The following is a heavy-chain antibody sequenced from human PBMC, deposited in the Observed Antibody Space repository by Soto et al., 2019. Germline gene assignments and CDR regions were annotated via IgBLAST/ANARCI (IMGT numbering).Heavy chain of an antibody. Sequence: QVQLVESGGGVVQPGTSLRLSCVGSGFTFRSYVIHWVRQAPGKGLEWVARTSYDGSNKDYGDSVKGRFTISRDNSRNTVDLQMDSRRREDTALYYCARWGTTGGLDVWGQGTLVSVSS. J-gene: IGHJ1*01. CDR2: TSYDGSNK. CDR3: ARWGTTGGLDV. D-gene: IGHD3-16*01. CDR1: GFTFRSYV. V-gene: IGHV3-33*05.